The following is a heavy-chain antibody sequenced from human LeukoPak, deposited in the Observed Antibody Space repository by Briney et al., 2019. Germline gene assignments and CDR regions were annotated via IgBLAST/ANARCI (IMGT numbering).Heavy chain of an antibody. CDR2: IVVGSGNT. Sequence: GTSVKVSCKASGFTFTSSAMQWVRQARGQRLEWIGWIVVGSGNTNYAQKFQERVTITRDMSTSTAYMELSSLRSEDTAVYYCAADNIAAAGTPFDYWGQGTLVTVSP. CDR1: GFTFTSSA. J-gene: IGHJ4*02. V-gene: IGHV1-58*02. D-gene: IGHD6-13*01. CDR3: AADNIAAAGTPFDY.